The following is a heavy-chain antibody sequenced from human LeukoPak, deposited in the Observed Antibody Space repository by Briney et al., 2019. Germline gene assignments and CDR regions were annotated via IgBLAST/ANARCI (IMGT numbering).Heavy chain of an antibody. CDR2: INHSGST. Sequence: SETLSLTCAVYSGSFSGYYWSWIRQPPGKRLEWIGEINHSGSTNYNPSLKSRVTISVDTSKNQFSLKLSSVTAADTAVYYCARRLGIAAAGNLGYYYYMDVWGKGTTVTISS. J-gene: IGHJ6*03. V-gene: IGHV4-34*01. D-gene: IGHD6-13*01. CDR3: ARRLGIAAAGNLGYYYYMDV. CDR1: SGSFSGYY.